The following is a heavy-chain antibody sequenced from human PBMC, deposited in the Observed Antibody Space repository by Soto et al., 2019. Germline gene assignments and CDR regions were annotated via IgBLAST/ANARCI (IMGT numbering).Heavy chain of an antibody. Sequence: GSLRLSCAASGFTFSSYWMHLVRQAPGKGLVWVSRINSDGSSTSYADSVKGRFTISRDNGKNTLYLQMNSLRVEDTAVYYCARARYDFWSGYSDAFDIWGQGTMVTVSS. D-gene: IGHD3-3*01. J-gene: IGHJ3*02. CDR3: ARARYDFWSGYSDAFDI. CDR2: INSDGSST. CDR1: GFTFSSYW. V-gene: IGHV3-74*01.